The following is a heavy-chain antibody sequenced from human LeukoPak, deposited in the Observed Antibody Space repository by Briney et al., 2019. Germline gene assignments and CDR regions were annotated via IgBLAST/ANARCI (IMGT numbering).Heavy chain of an antibody. V-gene: IGHV3-21*01. CDR1: GFTFSSYS. CDR2: ISSSSSYI. J-gene: IGHJ6*02. CDR3: ARCGYSSSWYFFVYYYGMDV. D-gene: IGHD6-13*01. Sequence: GGSPRLSCAASGFTFSSYSVNWVRQAPGKGLEWVSSISSSSSYIYYADSVKGRFTISRDNAKNSLYLQMNCLRAEDTAVYYCARCGYSSSWYFFVYYYGMDVWGQGTTVTVSS.